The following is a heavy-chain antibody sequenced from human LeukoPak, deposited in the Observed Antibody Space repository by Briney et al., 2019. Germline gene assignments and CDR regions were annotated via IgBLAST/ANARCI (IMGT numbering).Heavy chain of an antibody. D-gene: IGHD2-15*01. J-gene: IGHJ6*02. CDR3: ARGYCSGGSCRLPYGMDV. CDR1: GYSFTNYG. CDR2: IIPIFGTA. V-gene: IGHV1-69*13. Sequence: GASVKVSCKAPGYSFTNYGISWVRQAPGQGLEWMGGIIPIFGTANYAQGFQGRVTITADESTSTAYMELSSLRSEDTAVYYWARGYCSGGSCRLPYGMDVWGQGTTVTVSS.